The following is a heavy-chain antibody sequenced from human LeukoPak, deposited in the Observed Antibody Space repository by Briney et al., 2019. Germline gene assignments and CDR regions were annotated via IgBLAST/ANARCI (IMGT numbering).Heavy chain of an antibody. CDR1: GFTFSSYS. CDR2: ITRSSNYI. D-gene: IGHD3-22*01. Sequence: GGSLRLSCAASGFTFSSYSMNWVRQAPGKGLEWVSFITRSSNYIYYADSVKGRFTISRDNSKNTLYLQMNSLRAEDTAVYYCARVLTYYYDSSGYYYDYWGQGTLVTVSS. CDR3: ARVLTYYYDSSGYYYDY. V-gene: IGHV3-21*01. J-gene: IGHJ4*02.